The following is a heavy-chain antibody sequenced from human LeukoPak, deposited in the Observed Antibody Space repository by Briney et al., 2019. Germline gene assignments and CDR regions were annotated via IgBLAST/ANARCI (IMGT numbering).Heavy chain of an antibody. CDR3: ARGDYYDSSGYPSNPDAFDI. CDR1: GGSISSGGYS. J-gene: IGHJ3*02. D-gene: IGHD3-22*01. CDR2: IYYSGST. Sequence: SETLSLTCAVSGGSISSGGYSWSWIRQPPGKGLEWIGYIYYSGSTYYNPSLKSRVTISVDTSKNQFSLKLSSVTAADTAVYYCARGDYYDSSGYPSNPDAFDIWGQGTVVTVSS. V-gene: IGHV4-61*08.